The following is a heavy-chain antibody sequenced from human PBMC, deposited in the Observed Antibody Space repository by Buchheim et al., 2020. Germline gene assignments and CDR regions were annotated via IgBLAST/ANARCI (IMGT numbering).Heavy chain of an antibody. V-gene: IGHV3-30*18. D-gene: IGHD3-16*02. CDR2: ISYDGNKK. J-gene: IGHJ6*02. CDR3: AKSLSRSYYYDGVDV. CDR1: GLTFSNFC. Sequence: QVQLVESGGGVVQPGRSLRVSCAASGLTFSNFCMHRVRQAPGKGLEWVAVISYDGNKKYYADSVKGRFTISRDNSKNTLYLRRNSLRAEDTAVYYCAKSLSRSYYYDGVDVWGQGTTFTVSS.